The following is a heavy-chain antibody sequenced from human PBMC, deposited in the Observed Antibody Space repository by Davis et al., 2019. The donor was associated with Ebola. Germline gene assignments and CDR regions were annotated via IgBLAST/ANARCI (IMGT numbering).Heavy chain of an antibody. CDR1: GFTFSSYW. CDR2: IKQDGSEK. Sequence: GESLKISCAASGFTFSSYWMSWVRQAPGKGLEWVANIKQDGSEKYYVDSVKGRFTISRDNAKNSLYLQMNSLRAEDTAVYYCARLRYGGNLNNRKTCYFVLWGRGTLVTV. CDR3: ARLRYGGNLNNRKTCYFVL. D-gene: IGHD4-23*01. V-gene: IGHV3-7*03. J-gene: IGHJ2*01.